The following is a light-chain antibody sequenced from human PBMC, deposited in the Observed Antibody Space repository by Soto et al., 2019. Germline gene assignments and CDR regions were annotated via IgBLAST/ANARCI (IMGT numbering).Light chain of an antibody. CDR1: QSISYY. V-gene: IGKV3-11*01. J-gene: IGKJ2*01. CDR3: QQRTNWPPT. CDR2: DAS. Sequence: EIVLTQSPATLSLSPGERATLFCRASQSISYYLARYQQKSGQPPRLLIYDASNRATGIPARFSGGGSGTDFTLTISSLEPEDFAVYYCQQRTNWPPTFGQGTKLEIK.